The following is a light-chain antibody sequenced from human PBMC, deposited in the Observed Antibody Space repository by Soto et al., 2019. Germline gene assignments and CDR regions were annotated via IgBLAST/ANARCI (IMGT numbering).Light chain of an antibody. CDR3: QQYGISPPSMT. Sequence: DIQMTQSPSSVSASVGDRVTITCRASQGISSWLAWYQQKPGKAPKLLIYAASSLQSGVPSRFIGSGSGTDFALTISILEPEDFAVYYCQQYGISPPSMTFCQGTKVEIK. CDR2: AAS. CDR1: QGISSW. J-gene: IGKJ1*01. V-gene: IGKV1-12*01.